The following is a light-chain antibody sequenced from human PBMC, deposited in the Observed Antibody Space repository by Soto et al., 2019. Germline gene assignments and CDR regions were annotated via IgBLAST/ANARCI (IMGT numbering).Light chain of an antibody. Sequence: QSALTQPAAVSGSPVQSITISCTGTSSDLGGYNYVSWFQQHPGKAPKLIIYDVNNRPSGVSNRFAGSKSGTTASLAISVLQAEDEAEYFCSSYAGTNALVLFGGGTKLTVL. J-gene: IGLJ2*01. V-gene: IGLV2-14*01. CDR3: SSYAGTNALVL. CDR2: DVN. CDR1: SSDLGGYNY.